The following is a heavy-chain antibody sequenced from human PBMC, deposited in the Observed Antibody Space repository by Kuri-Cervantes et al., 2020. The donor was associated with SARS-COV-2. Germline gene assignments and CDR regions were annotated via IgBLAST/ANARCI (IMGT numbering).Heavy chain of an antibody. CDR3: ARGYSSGTYVIDY. J-gene: IGHJ4*02. CDR2: IYYRGST. CDR1: GGSISSSDYY. D-gene: IGHD3-10*01. V-gene: IGHV4-30-4*01. Sequence: SETLSLTCTVSGGSISSSDYYWSWIRQPPGKGLEWIGYIYYRGSTYYNPSLKSRVTISIDTSKNQFSVNLNSVTAADTAVYYCARGYSSGTYVIDYWGQGTLVTVSS.